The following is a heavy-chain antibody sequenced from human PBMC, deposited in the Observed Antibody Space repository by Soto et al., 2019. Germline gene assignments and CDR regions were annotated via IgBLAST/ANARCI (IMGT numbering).Heavy chain of an antibody. CDR2: IKGEADGGTT. V-gene: IGHV3-15*01. CDR1: GFTFSNAW. Sequence: GGSLRLSCAASGFTFSNAWMSWVRQAPGKGLEWVGRIKGEADGGTTDYAAPVKGRITISRDHSKDTLYLQMNSLKTEDTAVYYCTTNNAPHCTGTSCYRPVWGQGTLVTVSS. J-gene: IGHJ4*02. CDR3: TTNNAPHCTGTSCYRPV. D-gene: IGHD2-2*01.